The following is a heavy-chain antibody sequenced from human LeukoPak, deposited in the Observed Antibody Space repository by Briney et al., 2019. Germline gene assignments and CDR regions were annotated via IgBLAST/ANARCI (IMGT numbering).Heavy chain of an antibody. D-gene: IGHD2-2*01. CDR1: GFTFSSHS. V-gene: IGHV3-48*01. CDR2: ISSSSSTI. J-gene: IGHJ4*02. Sequence: PGGSLRLSCAASGFTFSSHSMNWVRQAPGKGLEWVSYISSSSSTIYYADSVKGRFTISRDNAKNSLYLQMNSLRAEDTAVYYCARGDVVPAAPNFDYWGQGTLVTVSS. CDR3: ARGDVVPAAPNFDY.